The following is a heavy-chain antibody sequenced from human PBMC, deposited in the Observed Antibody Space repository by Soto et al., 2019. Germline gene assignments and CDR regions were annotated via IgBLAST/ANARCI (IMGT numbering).Heavy chain of an antibody. J-gene: IGHJ4*02. CDR1: GLTFRAFS. D-gene: IGHD5-12*01. Sequence: EVQLLESRGGLVQPGGSLRLSCAASGLTFRAFSMSWVRQPPGKGLEWVSGISGSGGSTYYADSVKGRFTISRDSSSNTLYLQMGSLRAEDLAVYYCAKSRGDSWYLYYYDYWGKGNLVTVSS. V-gene: IGHV3-23*01. CDR3: AKSRGDSWYLYYYDY. CDR2: ISGSGGST.